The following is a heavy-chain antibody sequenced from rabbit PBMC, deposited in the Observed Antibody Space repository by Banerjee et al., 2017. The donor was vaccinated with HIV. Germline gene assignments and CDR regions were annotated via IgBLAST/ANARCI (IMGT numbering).Heavy chain of an antibody. D-gene: IGHD4-2*01. CDR2: IKIASAGN. CDR1: GIDFSSYG. J-gene: IGHJ4*01. V-gene: IGHV1S45*01. Sequence: QEQLEESGGDLVQPGGSLKLSCKASGIDFSSYGISWVRQAPGRGLEWIACIKIASAGNYYASWAKGRFTVSKTSSTTMTLQMTSLTAADTATYFCGRDPAVTGSWSTDLDLWGPGTLVTVS. CDR3: GRDPAVTGSWSTDLDL.